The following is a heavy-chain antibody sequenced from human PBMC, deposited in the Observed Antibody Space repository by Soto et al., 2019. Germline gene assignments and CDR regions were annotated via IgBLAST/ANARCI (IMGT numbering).Heavy chain of an antibody. CDR3: AHNCGVDCYEPKSSSFDY. D-gene: IGHD2-21*02. J-gene: IGHJ4*02. Sequence: EVQRLESGGGLVQPGGSLRLSCAASGFTFSSYAMSWVRQAPGKGLEWVSAISGSGGSTYYADSVKGRFTISRDNSKNTLYLQMTSLSAEDTAVCYCAHNCGVDCYEPKSSSFDYSGQGTLVTVSS. CDR2: ISGSGGST. V-gene: IGHV3-23*01. CDR1: GFTFSSYA.